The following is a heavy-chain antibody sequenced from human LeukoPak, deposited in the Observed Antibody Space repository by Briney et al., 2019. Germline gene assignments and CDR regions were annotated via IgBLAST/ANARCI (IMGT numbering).Heavy chain of an antibody. CDR1: GFTFNSDG. V-gene: IGHV3-23*01. CDR3: QGGIAAAGTIDY. J-gene: IGHJ4*02. D-gene: IGHD6-13*01. CDR2: ISDTGGGT. Sequence: GGSLRLSCAASGFTFNSDGMTWVRQAPGKGLEWLSTISDTGGGTYYADSVKGRFLISRDNAKNTLYLQMNSLRAEDTAVYYCQGGIAAAGTIDYWGQGTLVTVSS.